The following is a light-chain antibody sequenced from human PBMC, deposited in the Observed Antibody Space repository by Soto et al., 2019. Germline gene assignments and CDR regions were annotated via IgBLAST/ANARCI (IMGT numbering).Light chain of an antibody. CDR2: GAS. V-gene: IGKV3-20*01. Sequence: EIVLTQSPGTLSLSPGERATLSCRASESLSSNYLAWHQQKAGQAPRLLIYGASSRATGIPERFSGSGSGTDFTLTINRLEPDDSAIYYCQQYGSSSSWTFGQGTKVEIK. CDR3: QQYGSSSSWT. CDR1: ESLSSNY. J-gene: IGKJ1*01.